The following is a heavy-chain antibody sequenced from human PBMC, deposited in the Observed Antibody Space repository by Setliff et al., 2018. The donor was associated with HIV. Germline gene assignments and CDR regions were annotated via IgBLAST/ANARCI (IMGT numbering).Heavy chain of an antibody. Sequence: PGGSLRLSCAASGFTFSDYWMSWVRQAPGKGLEWVSFISPSGTYIHYADSLKGRFTISRDNAKNSLYLQMNSLRAEDTAVYYCTREFATFYYNSYYMDVWGKGATVTVSS. V-gene: IGHV3-21*01. CDR3: TREFATFYYNSYYMDV. CDR1: GFTFSDYW. J-gene: IGHJ6*03. CDR2: ISPSGTYI. D-gene: IGHD2-15*01.